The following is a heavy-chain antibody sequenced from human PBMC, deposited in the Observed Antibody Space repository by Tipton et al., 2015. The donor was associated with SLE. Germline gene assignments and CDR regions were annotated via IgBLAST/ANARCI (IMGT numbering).Heavy chain of an antibody. CDR3: ARRGGGWDYWYFDL. CDR1: GGSFSGYY. V-gene: IGHV4-34*01. J-gene: IGHJ2*01. D-gene: IGHD6-19*01. CDR2: INHSGST. Sequence: TLSLTCAVYGGSFSGYYWSWIRQPPGKGLEWIGEINHSGSTNYNPSLKSRVTISVDTSKNQFSLKLSSVTAADTAVYYCARRGGGWDYWYFDLWGRGTLVTVSS.